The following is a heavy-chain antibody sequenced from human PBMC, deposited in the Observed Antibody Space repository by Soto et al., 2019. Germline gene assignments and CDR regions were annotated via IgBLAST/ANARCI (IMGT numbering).Heavy chain of an antibody. CDR2: IKSKTAGGTT. V-gene: IGHV3-15*01. J-gene: IGHJ5*02. CDR3: TRDGTITFGGVLVPNWFDP. D-gene: IGHD3-16*02. CDR1: GFTFINAW. Sequence: GGSLTLSCAASGFTFINAWMSWVRQAPGKGLEWVGRIKSKTAGGTTDYAAPVKGRFTISRDDSKNTLYLQMNSLKTEDTAVYYCTRDGTITFGGVLVPNWFDPWGQGTLVTV.